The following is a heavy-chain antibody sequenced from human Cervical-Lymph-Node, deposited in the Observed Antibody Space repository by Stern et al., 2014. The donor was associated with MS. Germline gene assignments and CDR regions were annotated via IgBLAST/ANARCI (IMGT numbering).Heavy chain of an antibody. V-gene: IGHV3-30*03. CDR2: ATYDGSDQ. D-gene: IGHD3-10*01. CDR3: ARDRGLTHYFYGMDV. CDR1: GFTFSDYG. J-gene: IGHJ6*02. Sequence: VQLVEPGGGVVQPGKSLRLSCAASGFTFSDYGMHWVRQAPGKGLEWVALATYDGSDQYYADSVKGRFTVSRDNSKNTVLLQMNGLRPEDTAVYFCARDRGLTHYFYGMDVWGQGTTVTVSS.